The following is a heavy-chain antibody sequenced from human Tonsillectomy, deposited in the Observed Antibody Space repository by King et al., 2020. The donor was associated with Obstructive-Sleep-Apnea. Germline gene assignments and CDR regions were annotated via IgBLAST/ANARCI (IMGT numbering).Heavy chain of an antibody. CDR2: INPHSGGT. V-gene: IGHV1-2*02. CDR3: ASRARFGELLRY. J-gene: IGHJ4*02. CDR1: GYTFTAYY. Sequence: VQLVESGAEVKKPGASVKVSCKASGYTFTAYYMHWVRQAPGQGLEWMGWINPHSGGTKYAQKFQGRVTMTRDTSITTAYMEVSRLGSDDTAVYYCASRARFGELLRYWDQGTLVTVSS. D-gene: IGHD3-10*01.